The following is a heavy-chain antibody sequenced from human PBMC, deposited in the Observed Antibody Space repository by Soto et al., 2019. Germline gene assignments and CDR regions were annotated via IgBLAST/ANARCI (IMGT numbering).Heavy chain of an antibody. D-gene: IGHD3-10*01. CDR2: INAGNGNT. CDR3: AREDHRFGERELGFDY. CDR1: GYTFSTYA. Sequence: QVQFVQSGAGVKKPGASVKVSCKASGYTFSTYALHWVRQAPGQRLEWMGWINAGNGNTQYSQKLQGRVTFTRDTSATTIYMELSSLRSEDSAVYYCAREDHRFGERELGFDYWGQGTLVTVSS. V-gene: IGHV1-3*01. J-gene: IGHJ4*02.